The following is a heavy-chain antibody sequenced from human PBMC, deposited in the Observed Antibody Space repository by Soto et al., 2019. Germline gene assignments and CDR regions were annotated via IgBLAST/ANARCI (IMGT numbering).Heavy chain of an antibody. CDR2: ISSSSSYI. V-gene: IGHV3-21*01. D-gene: IGHD6-13*01. J-gene: IGHJ6*02. CDR1: GFTFSTYS. CDR3: ARDGQQLAPYSMDV. Sequence: GGSLRLSCAASGFTFSTYSMNWVRQAPGKGLEWVSSISSSSSYIYYADSVKGRFTVSRDNSQNILYLQMNSLRADDTGVYYCARDGQQLAPYSMDVWGQGTTVTVSS.